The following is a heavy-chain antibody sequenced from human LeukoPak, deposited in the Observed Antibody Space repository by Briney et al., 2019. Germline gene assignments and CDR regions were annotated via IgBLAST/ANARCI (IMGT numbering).Heavy chain of an antibody. CDR3: ATTPLTYTKPPSHYYYYMDV. D-gene: IGHD2-2*02. J-gene: IGHJ6*03. CDR1: GGTFSSYA. V-gene: IGHV1-69*05. CDR2: IIPIFGTA. Sequence: SVKVSCKASGGTFSSYAISWVRQAPGQGLEWMGGIIPIFGTANYAQKFQGRVTITTDESTSTAYMELSSLRSEDTAVYYCATTPLTYTKPPSHYYYYMDVWGKGTTVTVSS.